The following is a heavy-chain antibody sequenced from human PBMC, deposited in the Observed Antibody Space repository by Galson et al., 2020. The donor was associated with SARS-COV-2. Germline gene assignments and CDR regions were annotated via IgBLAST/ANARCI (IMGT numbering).Heavy chain of an antibody. V-gene: IGHV3-74*03. D-gene: IGHD4-4*01. CDR3: IRDRDYKVDV. CDR1: GFTFSIYW. CDR2: IPPDGSDI. Sequence: GGSLRLSCAASGFTFSIYWMHWVRQAPGRGLEWVSRIPPDGSDITYAASVMGRFTSSRDNAKDSLYLQMNNLRAEDTAIYYCIRDRDYKVDVWGQGTTVIVSS. J-gene: IGHJ6*02.